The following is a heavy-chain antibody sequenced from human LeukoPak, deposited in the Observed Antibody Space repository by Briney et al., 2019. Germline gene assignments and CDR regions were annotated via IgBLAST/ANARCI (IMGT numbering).Heavy chain of an antibody. CDR3: ESSIAVAGNY. V-gene: IGHV3-23*01. CDR1: GFTFSSYA. D-gene: IGHD6-19*01. J-gene: IGHJ4*02. Sequence: GGSLRLSCAASGFTFSSYAMSWVRQAPGKGLGWVSTISGRDDSAYYADSVKGRFTISRDNSKNTLYLQVNSLRAQDTAVYYCESSIAVAGNYWGQGTLVTVSS. CDR2: ISGRDDSA.